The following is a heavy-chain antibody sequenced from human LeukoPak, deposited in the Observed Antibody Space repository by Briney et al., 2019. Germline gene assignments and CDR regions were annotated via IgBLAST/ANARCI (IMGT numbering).Heavy chain of an antibody. CDR3: ARGWAVYCSSTSCYSPPRDNWFDP. V-gene: IGHV4-4*07. Sequence: SETLSLTCTVSGGSISSYYWSWIRQPAGKRLEWIGRIYTSGSTNYNPSLKSRVTMSVDTSKNQFSLKLSSVTAADTAVYYCARGWAVYCSSTSCYSPPRDNWFDPWGQGTLVTVSS. D-gene: IGHD2-2*01. J-gene: IGHJ5*02. CDR2: IYTSGST. CDR1: GGSISSYY.